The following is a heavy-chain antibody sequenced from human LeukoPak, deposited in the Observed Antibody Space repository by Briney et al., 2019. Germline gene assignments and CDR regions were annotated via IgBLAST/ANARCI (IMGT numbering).Heavy chain of an antibody. CDR3: ARVSYNWFDP. J-gene: IGHJ5*02. Sequence: ASVKVSCKASGYTFTSYAISWVRQAPGQGLECMGWISAYNGNTYYAQNFQGRVTMTADTSTSTAYMELRSPRSDDTAVYYCARVSYNWFDPWGQGTLLTVSP. D-gene: IGHD6-6*01. V-gene: IGHV1-18*01. CDR1: GYTFTSYA. CDR2: ISAYNGNT.